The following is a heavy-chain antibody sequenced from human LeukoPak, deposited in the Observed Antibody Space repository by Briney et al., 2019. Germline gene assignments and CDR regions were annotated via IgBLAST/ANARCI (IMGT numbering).Heavy chain of an antibody. J-gene: IGHJ4*02. Sequence: GALVKVSCKASGYTFTSYGISWVRQAPGQGLEWMGWISAYNGNTNYAQKLQGRVTMTTDTSTSTAYMELRSLRSDDTAVYYCARDPLPVLGYCSSTSCPVDYWGQGTLVTVSS. CDR1: GYTFTSYG. D-gene: IGHD2-2*01. CDR3: ARDPLPVLGYCSSTSCPVDY. V-gene: IGHV1-18*01. CDR2: ISAYNGNT.